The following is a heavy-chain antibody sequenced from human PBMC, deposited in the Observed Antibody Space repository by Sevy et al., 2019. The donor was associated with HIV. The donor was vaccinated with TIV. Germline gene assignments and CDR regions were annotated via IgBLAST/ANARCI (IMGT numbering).Heavy chain of an antibody. V-gene: IGHV3-9*01. CDR2: ISWNSGTI. J-gene: IGHJ4*02. CDR3: AKDIGYCISTTCPGLVDY. CDR1: GFTFDDYA. Sequence: GGSLRLSCAASGFTFDDYAMHWVRQAPGKGLEWVSGISWNSGTIGYADSMKGRFTISRDNAKNSLYLQMNSLRAEDKALYYCAKDIGYCISTTCPGLVDYWGQGTLVTVSS. D-gene: IGHD2-2*03.